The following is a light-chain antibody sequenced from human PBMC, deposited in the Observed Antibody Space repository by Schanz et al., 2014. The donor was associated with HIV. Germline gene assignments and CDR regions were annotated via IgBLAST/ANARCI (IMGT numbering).Light chain of an antibody. CDR2: DAS. J-gene: IGKJ1*01. Sequence: EIVLTQSPGTLSLSPGERATLSCRASQSVSNNLAWYQQRPGQAPRLLIYDASTRVTGIPARFSGSGSGTEFTLTISSLQPEDFAIYYCLQYHAYPWTFGQGTKVDVK. CDR1: QSVSNN. V-gene: IGKV3-15*01. CDR3: LQYHAYPWT.